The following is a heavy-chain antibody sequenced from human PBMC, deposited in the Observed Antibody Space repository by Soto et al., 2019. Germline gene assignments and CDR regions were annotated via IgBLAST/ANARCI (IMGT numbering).Heavy chain of an antibody. J-gene: IGHJ4*02. CDR1: GFTFSSYA. Sequence: PGGSLRLSCAASGFTFSSYAMHWVRQAPGKGLEWVAVISYDGSNKYYADSVKGRFTISRDNSKNTLYLQMNSLRAEDTAVYYCAKNSGADYYDRGYYFDYWGQGTLVTVSS. V-gene: IGHV3-30-3*01. CDR3: AKNSGADYYDRGYYFDY. D-gene: IGHD3-22*01. CDR2: ISYDGSNK.